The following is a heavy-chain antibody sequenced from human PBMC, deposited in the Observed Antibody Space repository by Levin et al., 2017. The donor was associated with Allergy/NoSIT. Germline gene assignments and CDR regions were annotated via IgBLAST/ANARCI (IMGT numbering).Heavy chain of an antibody. CDR3: ARHDRSGSDRSLEH. Sequence: GESLKISCKGSGYTFSTYWIGWVRQMPGKGLEWVGIINPGNPVPGYSPSFQGQVTISADKSISTAYLQWSSLKASDSAMYFCARHDRSGSDRSLEHWGQGTLVTVSS. J-gene: IGHJ4*02. D-gene: IGHD5-12*01. CDR2: INPGNPVP. CDR1: GYTFSTYW. V-gene: IGHV5-51*01.